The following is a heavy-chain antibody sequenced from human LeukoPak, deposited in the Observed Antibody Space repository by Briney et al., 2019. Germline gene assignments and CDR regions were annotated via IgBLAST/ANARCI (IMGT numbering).Heavy chain of an antibody. CDR1: GGSFSGYY. V-gene: IGHV4-34*01. Sequence: SETLSLTCAVYGGSFSGYYWSWIRQPPGKGLEWIGEINHSGSTYYNPSLKSRVTISVDTSKNQFSLKLSSVTAADTAVYYCARDSVDYYDSSGYYHSSMDVWGKGTTVTVSS. J-gene: IGHJ6*03. D-gene: IGHD3-22*01. CDR3: ARDSVDYYDSSGYYHSSMDV. CDR2: INHSGST.